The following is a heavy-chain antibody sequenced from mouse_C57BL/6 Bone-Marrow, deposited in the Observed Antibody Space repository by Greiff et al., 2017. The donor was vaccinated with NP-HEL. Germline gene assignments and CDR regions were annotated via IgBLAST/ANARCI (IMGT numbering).Heavy chain of an antibody. CDR2: ISSGSSNI. J-gene: IGHJ2*01. Sequence: EVQLVESGGGLVKPGGSLKLSCAASGFTFSDYGMHWVRQAPEKGLEWVAYISSGSSNIYYADTVKGRFTISRDNAKNTLFLQMTSLRSEDTAMYYCARDLIYYGSSPYYFDYWGQGTTLTVSS. V-gene: IGHV5-17*01. D-gene: IGHD1-1*01. CDR1: GFTFSDYG. CDR3: ARDLIYYGSSPYYFDY.